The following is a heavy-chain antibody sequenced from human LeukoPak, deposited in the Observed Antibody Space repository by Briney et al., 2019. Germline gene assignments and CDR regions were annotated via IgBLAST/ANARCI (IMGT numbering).Heavy chain of an antibody. CDR3: ARDGLAYCGGDCYPPVDY. CDR1: GFTFSSYG. D-gene: IGHD2-21*02. Sequence: PGGSLGLSCAASGFTFSSYGMHWVRQAPGKGLEWVAFIRYDGSNKYYADSVKGRFTISRDNSKNTLYLQMNSLRAEDTAVYYCARDGLAYCGGDCYPPVDYWGQGTLVTVSS. CDR2: IRYDGSNK. J-gene: IGHJ4*02. V-gene: IGHV3-30*02.